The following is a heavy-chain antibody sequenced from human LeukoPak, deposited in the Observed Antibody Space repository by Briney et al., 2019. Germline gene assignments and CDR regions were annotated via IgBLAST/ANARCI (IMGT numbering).Heavy chain of an antibody. J-gene: IGHJ4*02. CDR2: ISGSGGTT. V-gene: IGHV3-23*01. CDR1: GFTFSSYA. CDR3: AKELDYSNYLNYFDY. Sequence: GGSLRLSCAASGFTFSSYAMNWVRQAPGKGLEWVSAISGSGGTTYYADSVKGRFTISRDNSKNTLYLQMNSLRAEDTAVYYCAKELDYSNYLNYFDYWGQGTLVTVSS. D-gene: IGHD4-11*01.